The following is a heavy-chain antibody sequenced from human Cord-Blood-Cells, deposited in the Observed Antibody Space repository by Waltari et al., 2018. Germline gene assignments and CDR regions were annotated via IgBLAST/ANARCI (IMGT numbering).Heavy chain of an antibody. CDR3: ARVGPSYHYFDY. D-gene: IGHD2-2*01. CDR1: GFTFSSYS. J-gene: IGHJ4*02. CDR2: ISSSSSYI. Sequence: EVQLVESGGGLVKPGGSLRLSCAASGFTFSSYSMNWVRQAPGKGLEWVSSISSSSSYIYYADSVKGRFTISRDNAKNSLYLQMNSLRAEDTAVYYCARVGPSYHYFDYWGQGTLVTVSS. V-gene: IGHV3-21*01.